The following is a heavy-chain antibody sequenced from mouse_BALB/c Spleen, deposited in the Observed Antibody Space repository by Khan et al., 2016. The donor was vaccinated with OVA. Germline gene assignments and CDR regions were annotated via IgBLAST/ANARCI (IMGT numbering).Heavy chain of an antibody. CDR3: VRNPIVPYYFDY. CDR1: GYTFTNYS. V-gene: IGHV1-4*01. CDR2: INPSSGYT. Sequence: VELVESGAELARPGASVKMSCKASGYTFTNYSMHWVKQRPGQGLEWLGYINPSSGYTNYNQNFNDKATLTTDRSSNTAYMQLSSLTSDDSAVYYCVRNPIVPYYFDYWGQGTTLTVSS. J-gene: IGHJ2*01.